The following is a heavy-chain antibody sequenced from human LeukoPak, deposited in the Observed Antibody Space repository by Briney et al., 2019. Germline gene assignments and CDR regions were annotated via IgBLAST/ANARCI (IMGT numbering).Heavy chain of an antibody. CDR3: ARDEGRKYYDILTGTFDY. CDR2: ISSSSSYI. CDR1: GFTFSSYS. V-gene: IGHV3-21*01. J-gene: IGHJ4*02. Sequence: GGSLRLSCAASGFTFSSYSMNWVRQAPGKGLEWVSSISSSSSYIYYADSVKGRFTISRDNAKNSLYLQMNSLRAEDTAVYYCARDEGRKYYDILTGTFDYWGQGTLVTVSS. D-gene: IGHD3-9*01.